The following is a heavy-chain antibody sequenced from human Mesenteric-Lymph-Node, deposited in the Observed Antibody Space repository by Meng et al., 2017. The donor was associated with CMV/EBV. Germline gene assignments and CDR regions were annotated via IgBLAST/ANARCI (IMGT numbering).Heavy chain of an antibody. V-gene: IGHV4-34*01. CDR3: ASLAPLNNTKDKIPSGY. CDR2: INHSGSN. Sequence: QVQLQQWGAGLLKPSETLSLTCAVYGGSFRSYYWSWIRQPPGKGLEWIGEINHSGSNNYNPSLKSRITISVDTSKNQFSLKLTSVTAADTAVYFCASLAPLNNTKDKIPSGYWGQGTLVTVSS. D-gene: IGHD1-14*01. CDR1: GGSFRSYY. J-gene: IGHJ4*02.